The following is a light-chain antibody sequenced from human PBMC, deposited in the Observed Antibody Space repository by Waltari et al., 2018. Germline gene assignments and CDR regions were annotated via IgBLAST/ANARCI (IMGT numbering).Light chain of an antibody. J-gene: IGKJ1*01. Sequence: DIQMTRSPSTLSASPGDSVTITCRASQTVETWLAWYQQKPGRPPKFLIHKASTLETGVPSRFRGSGSGTEFTLTINGLQVDDFATYYCQQYNFDPWTFGQGTRVEIK. V-gene: IGKV1-5*03. CDR2: KAS. CDR3: QQYNFDPWT. CDR1: QTVETW.